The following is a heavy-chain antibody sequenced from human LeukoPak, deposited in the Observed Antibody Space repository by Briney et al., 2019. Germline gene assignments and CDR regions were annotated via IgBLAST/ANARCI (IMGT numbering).Heavy chain of an antibody. CDR2: ISWDGGST. V-gene: IGHV3-43*01. CDR3: AKDNGSGWYGTRYFDY. J-gene: IGHJ4*02. CDR1: GFTFDDYT. Sequence: GGSLRLSCAASGFTFDDYTMHWVRQAPGKGLEWVSLISWDGGSTYYADSVKGRFTISRDNSKNSLYLQINSLRTEDTALYYCAKDNGSGWYGTRYFDYWGQGTLVTVSS. D-gene: IGHD6-19*01.